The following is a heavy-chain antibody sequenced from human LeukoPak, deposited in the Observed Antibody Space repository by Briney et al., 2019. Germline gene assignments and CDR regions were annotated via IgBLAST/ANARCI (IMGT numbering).Heavy chain of an antibody. V-gene: IGHV3-30*18. D-gene: IGHD3-22*01. CDR3: AKVDRYYYDSSGLYGMDV. J-gene: IGHJ6*02. CDR1: GFTFSSYG. CDR2: ISYDGSNE. Sequence: PGRSLRLSCAASGFTFSSYGMHWVRQAPGKGLEWVAIISYDGSNEYYADSVKGRFTISRDNSKNTLYLQMNSLRAEDTAVYYCAKVDRYYYDSSGLYGMDVWGQGTTVTVSS.